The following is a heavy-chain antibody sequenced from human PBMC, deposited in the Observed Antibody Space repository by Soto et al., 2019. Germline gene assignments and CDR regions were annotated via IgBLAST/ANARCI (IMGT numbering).Heavy chain of an antibody. CDR3: AKDGEDCGGDCPSPFDY. J-gene: IGHJ4*02. D-gene: IGHD2-21*02. V-gene: IGHV3-23*01. Sequence: EVQLLESGGGLVQPGGSLRLSCAASGFTFSSYAMSWVRQAPGKGLEWVSAISGSGGSTYYADSVKGRFTISRDNSKNTLYLQMNSLRAEDTAVYYCAKDGEDCGGDCPSPFDYWGQGTLVTVSS. CDR2: ISGSGGST. CDR1: GFTFSSYA.